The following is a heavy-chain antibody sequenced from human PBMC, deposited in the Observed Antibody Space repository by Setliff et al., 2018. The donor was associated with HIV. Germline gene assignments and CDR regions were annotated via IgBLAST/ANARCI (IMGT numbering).Heavy chain of an antibody. CDR2: IKSEGDGGTT. Sequence: KSGGSLRLSCAASGFTFSNHWMSWVRQAPGKGLEWVGHIKSEGDGGTTDYAGAVKGRFTISRDDSKDTVYLQMNSLKTEDTAVYFCTTDHDGSGRYYVTQVSWGQGTLVTVSS. D-gene: IGHD3-22*01. V-gene: IGHV3-15*01. J-gene: IGHJ1*01. CDR3: TTDHDGSGRYYVTQVS. CDR1: GFTFSNHW.